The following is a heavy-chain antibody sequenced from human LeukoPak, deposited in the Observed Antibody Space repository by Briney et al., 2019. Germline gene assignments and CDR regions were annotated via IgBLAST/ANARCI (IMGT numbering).Heavy chain of an antibody. CDR1: GYTFTSYY. V-gene: IGHV1-46*01. D-gene: IGHD2-15*01. CDR3: ASALGYCSGGSCYSTPEFGY. J-gene: IGHJ4*02. Sequence: ASVKVSCKASGYTFTSYYMHWVRQAPGQGLEWMGIINPSGGSTSYAQKFQGRVTMTRDTSTSTVYMELSSLRSKDTAVYYCASALGYCSGGSCYSTPEFGYWGQGTLVTVSS. CDR2: INPSGGST.